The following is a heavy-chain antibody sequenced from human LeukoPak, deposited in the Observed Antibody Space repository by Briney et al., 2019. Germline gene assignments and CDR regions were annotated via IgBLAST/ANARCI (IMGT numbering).Heavy chain of an antibody. Sequence: SGGSLRLSXAASGFTFSGSAMHWVRQASGKGLEWVGRIRSKANSYATAYAASVKGRFTISRDNSKNTLYLQLNSLRAEDTAVYYCAKDSGSRWFGPLDYWGQGTLVTVSS. D-gene: IGHD6-19*01. J-gene: IGHJ4*02. CDR1: GFTFSGSA. CDR2: IRSKANSYAT. V-gene: IGHV3-73*01. CDR3: AKDSGSRWFGPLDY.